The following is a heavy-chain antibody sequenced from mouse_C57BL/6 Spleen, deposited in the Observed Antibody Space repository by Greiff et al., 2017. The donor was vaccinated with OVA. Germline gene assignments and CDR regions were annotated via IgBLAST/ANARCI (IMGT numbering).Heavy chain of an antibody. CDR3: ARRSSGWGYYFDY. D-gene: IGHD3-2*02. J-gene: IGHJ2*01. Sequence: QVQLQQSGAELVMPGASVKLSCKASGYTFTSYWMHWVKQRPGQGLEWIGEIDPSDSYTNYNQKFKGKSTLTVDKSSSTAYMQLSSLTSEDSAVYYCARRSSGWGYYFDYWGQGTTLTVSS. CDR2: IDPSDSYT. V-gene: IGHV1-69*01. CDR1: GYTFTSYW.